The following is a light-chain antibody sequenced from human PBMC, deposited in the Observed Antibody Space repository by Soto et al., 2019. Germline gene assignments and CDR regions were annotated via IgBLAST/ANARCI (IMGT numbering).Light chain of an antibody. CDR2: DAS. CDR3: QQRSNWPFLT. CDR1: QSVSSY. Sequence: EIVLTQSPATLSLSPGERATLSCRASQSVSSYLAWYQQKPGQAPRLLIYDASNRSTGIPARFSGSGSGTNFTLTISSQEPEDFAVYYCQQRSNWPFLTFAGVTKVEIK. J-gene: IGKJ4*01. V-gene: IGKV3-11*01.